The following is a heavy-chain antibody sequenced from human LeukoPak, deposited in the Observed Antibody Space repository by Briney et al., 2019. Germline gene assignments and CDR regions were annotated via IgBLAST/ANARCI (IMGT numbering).Heavy chain of an antibody. Sequence: GESLKISCKGSGYSFTSYWIGWVRQMPGKGLEWMGIIYPGDSDTRYSPSFQGQVTISADKTNSTAYLQWSSLKASDTAMYYCARQSDDLGLLWFDPWGQGTLVTVSS. CDR3: ARQSDDLGLLWFDP. D-gene: IGHD3-16*01. CDR2: IYPGDSDT. J-gene: IGHJ5*02. CDR1: GYSFTSYW. V-gene: IGHV5-51*01.